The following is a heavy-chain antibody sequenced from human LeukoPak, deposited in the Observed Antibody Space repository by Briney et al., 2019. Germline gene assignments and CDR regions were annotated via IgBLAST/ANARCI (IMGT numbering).Heavy chain of an antibody. D-gene: IGHD4-17*01. CDR3: ARAYGDNEPFDY. CDR1: GYTFTSYW. Sequence: GESLKISCKGSGYTFTSYWIGWVRQMPGKGLELVAIICPDDSDTRYSPSFQGQVTISADKSINTAYLQWSSLKASDTAIYFCARAYGDNEPFDYWGQGTLVTVSS. V-gene: IGHV5-51*01. J-gene: IGHJ4*02. CDR2: ICPDDSDT.